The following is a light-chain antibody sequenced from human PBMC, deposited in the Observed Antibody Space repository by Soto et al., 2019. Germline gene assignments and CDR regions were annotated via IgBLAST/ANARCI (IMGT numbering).Light chain of an antibody. CDR1: QNIDIY. CDR3: HQRSTWPPIT. CDR2: DAS. J-gene: IGKJ5*01. V-gene: IGKV3-11*01. Sequence: EVVLTQSPATLSLSPGERATLSCRASQNIDIYLAWYQQKPGQPPRLLIYDASNRATGIPARFTGSGSGTDFTLTISSLEPEDVAVYYCHQRSTWPPITFSQGTRLDIK.